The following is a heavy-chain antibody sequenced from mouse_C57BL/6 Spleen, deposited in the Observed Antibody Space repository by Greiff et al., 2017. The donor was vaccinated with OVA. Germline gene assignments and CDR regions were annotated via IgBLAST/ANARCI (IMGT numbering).Heavy chain of an antibody. V-gene: IGHV3-6*01. J-gene: IGHJ3*01. CDR2: ISYDGSN. CDR3: ARVRDWGFAY. D-gene: IGHD4-1*01. CDR1: GYSITSGYY. Sequence: EVQLMESGPGLVKPSQSLSLTCSVTGYSITSGYYWNWIRQFPGNKLEWMGYISYDGSNNYNPSLKNRISITRDTSKNQFFLKLNSVTTEDTATYYCARVRDWGFAYWGQGTLVTVSA.